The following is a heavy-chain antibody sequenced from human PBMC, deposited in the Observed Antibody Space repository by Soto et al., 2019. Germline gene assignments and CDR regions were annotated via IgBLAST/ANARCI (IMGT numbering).Heavy chain of an antibody. D-gene: IGHD1-20*01. CDR2: IYYSGST. Sequence: PSETLSLTCTVSGGSISSGDYYWSWIRQPPGKGLEWIGYIYYSGSTYYNPSLKSRVTISVDTSKNQFSLKLSSLTAADTAVYYCARGAVQRDNWNPDYFDYWGQGTLVTVSS. J-gene: IGHJ4*02. CDR3: ARGAVQRDNWNPDYFDY. CDR1: GGSISSGDYY. V-gene: IGHV4-30-4*01.